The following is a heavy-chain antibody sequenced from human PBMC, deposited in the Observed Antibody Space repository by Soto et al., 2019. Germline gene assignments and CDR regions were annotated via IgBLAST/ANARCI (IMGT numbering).Heavy chain of an antibody. Sequence: GGSLRLSCAASGFTFSSYSMNWVRQAPGKGLEWVSYISSSSSTIYYADSVKGRFTISRDNAKNSLYLQMNSLRDEDTAVYYCAATGTGGDYYYYMDVWGKGTTVTVSS. CDR1: GFTFSSYS. J-gene: IGHJ6*03. CDR3: AATGTGGDYYYYMDV. V-gene: IGHV3-48*02. D-gene: IGHD1-7*01. CDR2: ISSSSSTI.